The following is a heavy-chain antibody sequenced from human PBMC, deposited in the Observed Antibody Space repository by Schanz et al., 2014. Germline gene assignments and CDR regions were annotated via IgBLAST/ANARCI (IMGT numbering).Heavy chain of an antibody. Sequence: EVQLLESGGGLVQPGGSLRLSCAASGFTFSSHWMHWVRQDPGKGLVWVARINSVGSNTDYADSVTGRFTISRDNAKNTLYLQMNNLRAEDTAVYYCVRVSFADPRLYRGMDRDIDYWGQGTLVTVSS. J-gene: IGHJ4*02. D-gene: IGHD5-18*01. CDR3: VRVSFADPRLYRGMDRDIDY. CDR2: INSVGSNT. CDR1: GFTFSSHW. V-gene: IGHV3-74*02.